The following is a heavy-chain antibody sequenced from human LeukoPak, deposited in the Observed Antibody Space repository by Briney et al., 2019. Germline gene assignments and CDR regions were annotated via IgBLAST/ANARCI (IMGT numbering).Heavy chain of an antibody. CDR3: AKPKTTSSGWYFFDT. J-gene: IGHJ4*02. D-gene: IGHD6-19*01. CDR1: GFTFSSYA. V-gene: IGHV3-23*01. Sequence: GGSLRLSCAASGFTFSSYALSWVRQAPGKGLEWVSVISGSGGSTYYADSVKGRFTISRDNSKNVLYLQMNSLRAEDTAVYYCAKPKTTSSGWYFFDTWGQGTLVTVSS. CDR2: ISGSGGST.